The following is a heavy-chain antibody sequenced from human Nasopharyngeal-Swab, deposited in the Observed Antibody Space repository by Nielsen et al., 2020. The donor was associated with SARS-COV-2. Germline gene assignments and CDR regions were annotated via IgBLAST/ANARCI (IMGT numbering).Heavy chain of an antibody. CDR3: ARRAARDGYNYEVDP. CDR1: GYSFTSYW. J-gene: IGHJ5*02. D-gene: IGHD5-24*01. CDR2: VYPGNSEI. V-gene: IGHV5-51*01. Sequence: GESLKISCKGSGYSFTSYWIGWVRQMPGKGLEWMGMVYPGNSEIAYSPSFQGQVTISADKSINTAYLQWNSLRASDTAMYFCARRAARDGYNYEVDPWGQGTLVTVSS.